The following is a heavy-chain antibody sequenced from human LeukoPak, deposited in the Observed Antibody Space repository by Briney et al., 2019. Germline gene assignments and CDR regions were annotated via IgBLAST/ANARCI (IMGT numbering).Heavy chain of an antibody. V-gene: IGHV4-59*01. J-gene: IGHJ5*01. CDR1: GGSISGYF. CDR3: AKFATVTVPNWLDF. CDR2: IYYTGTA. D-gene: IGHD4-11*01. Sequence: SETLSLTCTVSGGSISGYFWSWIRQPPGEGLQFIGYIYYTGTASYNPSLNSRVTMSVDTSKNQFSLKVTSVTAADTAIYYCAKFATVTVPNWLDFWGQGILVTVSS.